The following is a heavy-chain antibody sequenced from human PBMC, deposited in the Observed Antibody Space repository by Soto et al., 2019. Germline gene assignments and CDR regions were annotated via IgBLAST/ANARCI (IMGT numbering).Heavy chain of an antibody. D-gene: IGHD2-2*02. CDR1: GFTFRSYS. V-gene: IGHV3-21*01. CDR3: ARAPYCSSTSCYTPALVGYYYYGMDV. J-gene: IGHJ6*02. Sequence: PGGSLRLSWAASGFTFRSYSMNWVRPAPGKGLEWVSSISSSSSYIYYADSVKGRFTISRDNAKNSLYLQMNSLRAEDTAVYHCARAPYCSSTSCYTPALVGYYYYGMDVWGQGTTVNVSS. CDR2: ISSSSSYI.